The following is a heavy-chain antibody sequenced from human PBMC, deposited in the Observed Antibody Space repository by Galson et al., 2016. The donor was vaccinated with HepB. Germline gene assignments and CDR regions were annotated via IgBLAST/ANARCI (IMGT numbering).Heavy chain of an antibody. Sequence: SLRLSCAASGFSFTTYYMDWVRQAPGKRLEYVSGISNNGGAKYHADSVKGRFTISRDNAKNTLYLQMNNLRAEDTAVYYCVNLGTTRTWGQGTQVTVSS. V-gene: IGHV3-64D*09. CDR1: GFSFTTYY. J-gene: IGHJ5*02. D-gene: IGHD1-26*01. CDR3: VNLGTTRT. CDR2: ISNNGGAK.